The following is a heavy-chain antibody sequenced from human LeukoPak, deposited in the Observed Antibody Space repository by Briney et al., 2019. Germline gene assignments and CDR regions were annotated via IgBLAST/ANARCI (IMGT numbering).Heavy chain of an antibody. CDR3: ARVGVGFDY. Sequence: PSETLSLTCTVSGGSISSYYWSWIRQPPRKGLEWIGYIYYSGSTNYNPSLKSRVTISVDTSKNQFSLKLSSVTAADTAVYYCARVGVGFDYWGQGTLVTVSS. CDR2: IYYSGST. V-gene: IGHV4-59*01. CDR1: GGSISSYY. J-gene: IGHJ4*02. D-gene: IGHD2-15*01.